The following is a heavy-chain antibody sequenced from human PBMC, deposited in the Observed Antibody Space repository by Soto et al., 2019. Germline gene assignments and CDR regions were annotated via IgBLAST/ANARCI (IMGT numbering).Heavy chain of an antibody. J-gene: IGHJ5*02. V-gene: IGHV4-31*11. Sequence: TSETLCLTCAVSGGSINNGAYLWSWIRQHPGKGLEWIGYIYYTGSTYYNPSLKSRITISVDTSKTQFSLKMSSVTAADTAMYYCAQTYCGGDCSNNWFDPWGPGTLVTVSS. D-gene: IGHD2-21*02. CDR2: IYYTGST. CDR1: GGSINNGAYL. CDR3: AQTYCGGDCSNNWFDP.